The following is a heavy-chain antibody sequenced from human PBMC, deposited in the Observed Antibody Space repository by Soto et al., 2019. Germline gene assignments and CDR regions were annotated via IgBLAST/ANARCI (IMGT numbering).Heavy chain of an antibody. V-gene: IGHV5-51*01. Sequence: GESLKISCKASGYDFTNYWIAWVRQTPGRGLEWMGMTYPGDSDIRYNPSFRGRVTISADKSITSAFVQWGSLKASDSAIYYCARFRAPRRQLISMSFHLWGLGTLVTV. CDR2: TYPGDSDI. CDR3: ARFRAPRRQLISMSFHL. J-gene: IGHJ3*01. CDR1: GYDFTNYW. D-gene: IGHD6-13*01.